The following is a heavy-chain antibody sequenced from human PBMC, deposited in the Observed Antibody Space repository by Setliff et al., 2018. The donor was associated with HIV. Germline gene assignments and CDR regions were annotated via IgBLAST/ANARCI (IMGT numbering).Heavy chain of an antibody. V-gene: IGHV3-7*01. CDR1: GFTFGDYG. CDR3: TTPRISGSSGWYFDY. CDR2: IRSKAYGSEK. D-gene: IGHD3-10*01. Sequence: PGGSLRLSCTTSGFTFGDYGMSWVRQAPGEGLEWVGFIRSKAYGSEKYYVDSVKGRFTISRDNAKNSLFLQMNTVTAEDTAVYYCTTPRISGSSGWYFDYWGHGTLVTVSS. J-gene: IGHJ4*01.